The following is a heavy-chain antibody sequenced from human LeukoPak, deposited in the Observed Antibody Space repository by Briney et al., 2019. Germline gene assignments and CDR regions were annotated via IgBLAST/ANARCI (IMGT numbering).Heavy chain of an antibody. CDR2: ISSSSSYI. V-gene: IGHV3-21*01. J-gene: IGHJ4*02. Sequence: GGSLRLSCAASGFTFSRYSINWVRQAPGKGLEWVSSISSSSSYIYYAEPVKGRFTVFRDNAKNTLYLQMNSLRGEDTAVYYCGREIQAPGKTLEYWGQGTLVTVSS. CDR3: GREIQAPGKTLEY. CDR1: GFTFSRYS.